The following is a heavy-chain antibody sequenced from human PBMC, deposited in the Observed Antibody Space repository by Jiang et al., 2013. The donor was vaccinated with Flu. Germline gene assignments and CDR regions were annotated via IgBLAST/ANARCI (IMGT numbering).Heavy chain of an antibody. Sequence: GAEVKEPGSSVKVSCKASGGTFSNDAVSWVRQAPGQGLQWMGGIIPIIGTANYPRRFQGRITITADESKGTVYMELRSLRSDDTAVYYCARDRVAALFGTGSVAQFDSWGLGTLVTVSS. CDR2: IIPIIGTA. CDR3: ARDRVAALFGTGSVAQFDS. J-gene: IGHJ4*02. CDR1: GGTFSNDA. D-gene: IGHD2-21*01. V-gene: IGHV1-69*01.